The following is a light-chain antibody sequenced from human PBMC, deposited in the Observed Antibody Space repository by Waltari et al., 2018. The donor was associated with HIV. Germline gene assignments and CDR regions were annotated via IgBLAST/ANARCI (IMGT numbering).Light chain of an antibody. V-gene: IGLV2-11*01. CDR3: CSYAGTYTVAPYV. Sequence: QSALTQPRSVSGSPGQSVTISCTGTSSDVGSYNYVSWYQQHPGKAPKLIIYEVNKRPSGMSTRFSGSKSGNTASLTISGLQAEDEADYYCCSYAGTYTVAPYVFGTGTKVTVL. CDR1: SSDVGSYNY. J-gene: IGLJ1*01. CDR2: EVN.